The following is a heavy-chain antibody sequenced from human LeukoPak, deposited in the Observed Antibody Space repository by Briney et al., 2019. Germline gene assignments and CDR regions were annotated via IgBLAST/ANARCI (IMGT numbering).Heavy chain of an antibody. J-gene: IGHJ5*02. CDR2: IKHRGRS. Sequence: KPSETLSLTCTVSGYSISSGYYWGWIRQPPGKGLEWIGSIKHRGRSYYNPSLKSRVTISVDTSKNQFSLQLSSVTAADTAVYYCARVRYYDFWSGYYSRWFDPWGQGTLVTVSS. CDR1: GYSISSGYY. CDR3: ARVRYYDFWSGYYSRWFDP. D-gene: IGHD3-3*01. V-gene: IGHV4-38-2*02.